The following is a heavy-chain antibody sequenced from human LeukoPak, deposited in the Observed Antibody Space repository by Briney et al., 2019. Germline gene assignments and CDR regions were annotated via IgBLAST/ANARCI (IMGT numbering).Heavy chain of an antibody. V-gene: IGHV1-69*05. D-gene: IGHD2-15*01. CDR3: ARARSGGSQPLDY. Sequence: ASVKVSCKASGGTFSSYAISWARQAPGQGLEWMGGIIPIFGTANYAQKFQGRVTITTDESTSTAYMELSSLRSEDTAVYYCARARSGGSQPLDYWGQGTLVTVSS. J-gene: IGHJ4*02. CDR2: IIPIFGTA. CDR1: GGTFSSYA.